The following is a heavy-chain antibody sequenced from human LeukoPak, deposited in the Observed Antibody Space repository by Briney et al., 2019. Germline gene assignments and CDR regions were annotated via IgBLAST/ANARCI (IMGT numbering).Heavy chain of an antibody. CDR3: ARVSGAAGPFDP. D-gene: IGHD6-13*01. Sequence: GGSLRLSCAASGFTFSSSAMSWVRQAPGKGLEWVAVISYDGSNKYYADSVKGRFTISRDNSKNTLYLQMNSLRAEDTAVYYCARVSGAAGPFDPWGQGTLVTVSS. J-gene: IGHJ5*02. CDR2: ISYDGSNK. CDR1: GFTFSSSA. V-gene: IGHV3-30-3*01.